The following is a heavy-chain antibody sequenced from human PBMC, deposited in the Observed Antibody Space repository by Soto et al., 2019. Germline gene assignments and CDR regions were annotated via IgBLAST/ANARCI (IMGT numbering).Heavy chain of an antibody. J-gene: IGHJ6*02. CDR1: GGSISSYY. V-gene: IGHV4-59*01. CDR2: IYYGGST. D-gene: IGHD3-22*01. CDR3: ARDSLGYDSSGYHYYYYYYGMDV. Sequence: SETLSLTCTVSGGSISSYYWSWIRQPPGKGLEWIGYIYYGGSTNYNPSLKSRVTISVDTSKNQFSLKLSSVTAADTAVYYCARDSLGYDSSGYHYYYYYYGMDVWGQGTTVTVSS.